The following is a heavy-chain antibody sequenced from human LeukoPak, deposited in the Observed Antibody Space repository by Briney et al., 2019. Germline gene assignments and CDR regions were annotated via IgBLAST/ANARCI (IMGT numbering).Heavy chain of an antibody. CDR1: GGSFSGYY. J-gene: IGHJ3*02. D-gene: IGHD1-26*01. CDR3: ARKSLVGVRKDAFDI. V-gene: IGHV4-34*01. CDR2: INHSGST. Sequence: MPSETLSLTCAVYGGSFSGYYWSWIRQPPGKGLEWIGEINHSGSTNYNPSLKSRVTISVDKSKNQFSLKLSSVTAADTAVYYCARKSLVGVRKDAFDIWGQGTMVTVSS.